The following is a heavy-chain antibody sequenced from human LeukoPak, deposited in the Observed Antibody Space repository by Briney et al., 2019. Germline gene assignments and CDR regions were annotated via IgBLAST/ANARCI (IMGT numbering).Heavy chain of an antibody. J-gene: IGHJ3*02. D-gene: IGHD1-26*01. CDR3: ARGVTSPLDAFDI. V-gene: IGHV4-59*02. CDR1: DGSVRTYY. Sequence: SETLSLTCTVSDGSVRTYYWSWIRQPPGKGLEWIGYVHYSGRTSYNPSLNSRVTISLDTSKNQFSLQLNSVTAADTAVYYCARGVTSPLDAFDIWGQGTTVTVSS. CDR2: VHYSGRT.